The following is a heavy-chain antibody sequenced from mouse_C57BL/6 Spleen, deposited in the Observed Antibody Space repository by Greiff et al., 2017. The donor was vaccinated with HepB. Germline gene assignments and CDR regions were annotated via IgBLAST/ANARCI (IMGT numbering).Heavy chain of an antibody. V-gene: IGHV5-9-1*02. CDR1: GFTFSSYA. CDR3: TRDYYGYPYYYAMDY. D-gene: IGHD2-2*01. J-gene: IGHJ4*01. CDR2: ISSGGDYI. Sequence: EVHLVESGEGLVKPGGSLKLSCAASGFTFSSYAMSWVRQTPEKRLEWVAYISSGGDYIYYADTVKGRFTISRDNARNTLYLQMSSLKSEDTAMYYCTRDYYGYPYYYAMDYWGQGTSVTVSS.